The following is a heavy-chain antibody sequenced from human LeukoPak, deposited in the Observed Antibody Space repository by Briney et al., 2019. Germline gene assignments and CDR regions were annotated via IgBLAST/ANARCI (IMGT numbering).Heavy chain of an antibody. CDR3: AEGSGSLDY. Sequence: GGSLRLSCAASGFTFSSYAMSWVRQAPGKGLEWVSVISGSGGTTYYADSVKGRFTISRNSSKNTVYLQMNSLRAEDTAVYYCAEGSGSLDYWGQGTLVTVSS. J-gene: IGHJ4*02. D-gene: IGHD1-26*01. CDR2: ISGSGGTT. V-gene: IGHV3-23*01. CDR1: GFTFSSYA.